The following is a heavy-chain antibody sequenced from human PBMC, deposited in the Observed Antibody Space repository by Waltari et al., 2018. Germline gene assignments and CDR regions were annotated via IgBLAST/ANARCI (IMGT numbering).Heavy chain of an antibody. V-gene: IGHV4-39*01. CDR1: GGSISGAYY. CDR3: ARHRGVHTGYPGLDP. D-gene: IGHD3-10*01. Sequence: QLQLQESGPGLVKPSETLSLICTVSGGSISGAYYWDWIRQSPGTGLEWIGDVSSGGNTNSNPSRKSRVTISTDTSKNQFSLRLSSVTAADTAVYYCARHRGVHTGYPGLDPWGQGTLVTVSS. J-gene: IGHJ5*02. CDR2: VSSGGNT.